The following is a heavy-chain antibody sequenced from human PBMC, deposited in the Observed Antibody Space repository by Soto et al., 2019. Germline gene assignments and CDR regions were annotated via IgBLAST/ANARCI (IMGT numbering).Heavy chain of an antibody. J-gene: IGHJ4*02. V-gene: IGHV4-30-4*01. D-gene: IGHD2-2*01. Sequence: PSETLSLTCTVFGGSIIGDDYYWTWLPQPPGKGLEWLGRIHYSGTTYYNPSLKGRLTMSMDSSRNQFSLRLTSVTAADTAMYYCARATAYCGRTTCYPFDYWGQGILVTVSS. CDR3: ARATAYCGRTTCYPFDY. CDR1: GGSIIGDDYY. CDR2: IHYSGTT.